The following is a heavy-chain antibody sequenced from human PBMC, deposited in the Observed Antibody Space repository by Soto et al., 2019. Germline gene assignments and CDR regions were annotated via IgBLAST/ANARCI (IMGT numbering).Heavy chain of an antibody. Sequence: SETLSLTCAAYGGSFSGYYWSWICQPPGKGLEWIGEINHSGSTNYNPSLKSRVTISVDTSKNQFSLKLSSVTAADTAVYYFARSIVFGVKYYYYYYMDVWGKGTTVTVSS. J-gene: IGHJ6*03. CDR3: ARSIVFGVKYYYYYYMDV. V-gene: IGHV4-34*01. D-gene: IGHD3-3*01. CDR1: GGSFSGYY. CDR2: INHSGST.